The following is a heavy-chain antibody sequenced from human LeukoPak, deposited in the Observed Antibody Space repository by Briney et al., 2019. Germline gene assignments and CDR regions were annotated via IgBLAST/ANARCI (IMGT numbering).Heavy chain of an antibody. CDR1: GFTFSSYG. CDR2: IRYDGSNK. Sequence: GGSLRLSCAASGFTFSSYGMHWVRQAPGKGLEWVAFIRYDGSNKYYADSVKGRFTISRDNSKNTLYLQMNSLRAEDTAVYYCAKDPNRYDSSIYYCAYWGQGTLVTVSS. V-gene: IGHV3-30*02. CDR3: AKDPNRYDSSIYYCAY. D-gene: IGHD3-22*01. J-gene: IGHJ4*02.